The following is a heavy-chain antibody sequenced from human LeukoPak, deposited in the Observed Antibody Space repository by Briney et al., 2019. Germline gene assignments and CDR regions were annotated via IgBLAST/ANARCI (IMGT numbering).Heavy chain of an antibody. Sequence: PGGSLRLSCAASGFTFSSYGMHWVRQAPGKGLEWVAVISYDRSNKYYADSVKGRFTISRDNSKNTLYLQMNSLRAEDTAVYYCAKDQGGYSSGWFDAFDIWGQGTMVTVSS. CDR2: ISYDRSNK. CDR1: GFTFSSYG. J-gene: IGHJ3*02. CDR3: AKDQGGYSSGWFDAFDI. D-gene: IGHD6-13*01. V-gene: IGHV3-30*18.